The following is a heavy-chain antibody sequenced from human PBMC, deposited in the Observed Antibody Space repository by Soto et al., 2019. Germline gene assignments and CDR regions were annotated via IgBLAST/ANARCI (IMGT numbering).Heavy chain of an antibody. CDR1: GYTFTGYA. Sequence: ASVKVSCKASGYTFTGYAINWARQATGQGLEWMGWVNPTTGNAGYAQEFQGRVIMTRDTSISTAYMELSSLRSEDTAVYYCARVHKIFGWLDLWGQGTTVTVSS. V-gene: IGHV1-8*02. CDR3: ARVHKIFGWLDL. J-gene: IGHJ5*02. D-gene: IGHD3-3*01. CDR2: VNPTTGNA.